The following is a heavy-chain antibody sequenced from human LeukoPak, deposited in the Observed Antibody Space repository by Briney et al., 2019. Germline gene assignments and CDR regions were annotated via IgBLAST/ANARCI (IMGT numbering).Heavy chain of an antibody. D-gene: IGHD4-17*01. J-gene: IGHJ3*02. CDR1: GGSFSDNY. CDR2: INHSGST. Sequence: PSETLSLTCAVYGGSFSDNYWSWIRQPPGKGLEWISEINHSGSTNYSPSLRSRVTISVDPSKNQFSLNLRSVTAADTAVYYCASPTTVTTSAYRAFDIWGQGTMVTVSA. V-gene: IGHV4-34*01. CDR3: ASPTTVTTSAYRAFDI.